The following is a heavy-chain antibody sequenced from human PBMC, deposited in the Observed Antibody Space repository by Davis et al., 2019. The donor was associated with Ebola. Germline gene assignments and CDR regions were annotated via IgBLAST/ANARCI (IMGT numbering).Heavy chain of an antibody. J-gene: IGHJ4*02. V-gene: IGHV3-33*01. CDR3: ARSLVAATTN. Sequence: GGSLRLSCAGSGFTFSNSPMHWVRQAPGKGLEWVGLIWYDGSVKYYADSVKGRFIISRDNSKNMLYLQMNSLRAEDTAVYYCARSLVAATTNWGQGTLVTVSS. CDR1: GFTFSNSP. CDR2: IWYDGSVK. D-gene: IGHD2-15*01.